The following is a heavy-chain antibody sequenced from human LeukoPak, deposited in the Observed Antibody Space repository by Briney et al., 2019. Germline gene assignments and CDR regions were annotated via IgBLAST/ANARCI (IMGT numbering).Heavy chain of an antibody. V-gene: IGHV4-4*07. D-gene: IGHD3-16*01. J-gene: IGHJ4*02. CDR3: ARSGGSGFQLDS. Sequence: PSGTLSLTCTVSGGSIGPYYWSWLRQPAGKALEWIGRSYTTGSTNYNPSLKSRVTMSLDTSKNQFSLKLSSVTAADTPVYYCARSGGSGFQLDSWGQGTLVTVSS. CDR2: SYTTGST. CDR1: GGSIGPYY.